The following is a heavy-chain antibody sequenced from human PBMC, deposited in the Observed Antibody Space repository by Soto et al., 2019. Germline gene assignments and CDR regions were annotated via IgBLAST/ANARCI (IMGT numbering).Heavy chain of an antibody. CDR3: QIGVKIEFLEVFDY. D-gene: IGHD1-1*01. CDR1: GFTFSSYA. J-gene: IGHJ4*02. CDR2: ISGSGGST. V-gene: IGHV3-23*01. Sequence: EVQLLESGGGLVQPGGSLRLSCAASGFTFSSYAMSWVRQAPGKGLEWVSAISGSGGSTYYADSVKGRFTISRDNSKNTLYLQLNSLRAEDTAVYYCQIGVKIEFLEVFDYWGQGTLVTVSS.